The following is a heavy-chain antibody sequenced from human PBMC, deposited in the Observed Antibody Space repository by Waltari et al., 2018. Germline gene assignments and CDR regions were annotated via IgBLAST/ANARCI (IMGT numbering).Heavy chain of an antibody. V-gene: IGHV3-23*03. Sequence: EVQLLESGGGLVQPGGSLRLSCAASGFTFSSYAMSWVRQAPGKGLEWVSVIYSGGSTYYADSGKGRFTISRDNSKNTLYLQMNSLRAEDTAVYYCAKDSRGFDYWGQGTLVTVSS. CDR2: IYSGGST. J-gene: IGHJ4*02. D-gene: IGHD3-10*01. CDR1: GFTFSSYA. CDR3: AKDSRGFDY.